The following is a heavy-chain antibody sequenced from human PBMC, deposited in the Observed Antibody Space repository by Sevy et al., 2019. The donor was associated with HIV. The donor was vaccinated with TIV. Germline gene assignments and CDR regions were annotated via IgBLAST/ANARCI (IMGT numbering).Heavy chain of an antibody. CDR1: GFTFSSYW. Sequence: GGSLRLSCAASGFTFSSYWMSWVRQAPGKGLEWVANIKQDGSEKYYVDSVKGRFTISRDNAKNSLYLQMNSLRAEDTAVYYWAREGSGYSSSWGLYYYYGMYVWGQGTTVTVSS. CDR2: IKQDGSEK. V-gene: IGHV3-7*01. J-gene: IGHJ6*02. D-gene: IGHD6-13*01. CDR3: AREGSGYSSSWGLYYYYGMYV.